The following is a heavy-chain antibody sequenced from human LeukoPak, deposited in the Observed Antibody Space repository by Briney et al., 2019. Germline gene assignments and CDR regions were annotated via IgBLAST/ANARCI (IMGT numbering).Heavy chain of an antibody. D-gene: IGHD3-10*01. CDR2: INHSGST. CDR3: ARSSGFGELFGFDS. V-gene: IGHV4-34*01. Sequence: SETLSLTCAVYGGSFSGYYWSWIRQPPGKGLEWIGEINHSGSTNYNPSLKSRVTISLDTSKNQFSLKLSSVTAADTAVYYCARSSGFGELFGFDSWGQGTLVTVSS. J-gene: IGHJ4*02. CDR1: GGSFSGYY.